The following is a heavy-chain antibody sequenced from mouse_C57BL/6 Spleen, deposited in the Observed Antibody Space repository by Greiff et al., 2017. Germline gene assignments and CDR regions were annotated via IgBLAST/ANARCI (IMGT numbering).Heavy chain of an antibody. CDR1: GYTFTSYW. CDR3: ARARGGDYGSSYWFAY. J-gene: IGHJ3*01. CDR2: IDPSDSYT. V-gene: IGHV1-69*01. Sequence: VQLQQPGAELVMPGASVKLSCKASGYTFTSYWMHWVKQRPGQGLEWIGEIDPSDSYTNYNQKFKGKSTLTVDKSSSTAYMQLSSLTSEDSAVYYCARARGGDYGSSYWFAYWGQGTLVTVSA. D-gene: IGHD1-1*01.